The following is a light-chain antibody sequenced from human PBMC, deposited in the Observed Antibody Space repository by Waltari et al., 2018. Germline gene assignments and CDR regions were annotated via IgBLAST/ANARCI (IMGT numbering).Light chain of an antibody. CDR2: DVS. V-gene: IGLV2-23*02. J-gene: IGLJ2*01. Sequence: QPPLPHPASVSGSPGTSLPFTSLAASTVIGRFTFFHWFQQHPGRAPKLMIYDVSERPLGVSNRFSGSKSGNTASLTISGLQAEDEADYYCFSYAGSNSFAFGGGTRVTVL. CDR3: FSYAGSNSFA. CDR1: STVIGRFTF.